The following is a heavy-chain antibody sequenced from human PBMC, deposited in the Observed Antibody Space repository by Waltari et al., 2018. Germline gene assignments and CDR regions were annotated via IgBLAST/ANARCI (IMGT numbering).Heavy chain of an antibody. CDR3: ARGAWDSSTDY. V-gene: IGHV3-53*02. J-gene: IGHJ4*02. CDR1: GFTVSSNY. CDR2: IYSGGST. Sequence: EVQLVETGGGVIQPGGSLRLSCAASGFTVSSNYMSWVRQAPGKGLEWVSVIYSGGSTYYADSVKGRFTISRDNSKNTLYLQMNSLRAEDTAVYYCARGAWDSSTDYWGQGTLVTVSS. D-gene: IGHD6-13*01.